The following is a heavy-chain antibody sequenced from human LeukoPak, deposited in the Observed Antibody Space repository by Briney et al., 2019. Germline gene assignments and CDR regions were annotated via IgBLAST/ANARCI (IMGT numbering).Heavy chain of an antibody. CDR2: IKSKSDYGTT. CDR1: GFTFSNAW. J-gene: IGHJ6*02. Sequence: PGGSLRLSCAASGFTFSNAWMSWVRQAPGKGLEWVARIKSKSDYGTTDYAAPVKGRFTISRDDSKNTLYLQMNSLKTEDTAMYYCTRVTAYYDYGMDVWGQGTTVTVSS. CDR3: TRVTAYYDYGMDV. D-gene: IGHD2-21*02. V-gene: IGHV3-15*01.